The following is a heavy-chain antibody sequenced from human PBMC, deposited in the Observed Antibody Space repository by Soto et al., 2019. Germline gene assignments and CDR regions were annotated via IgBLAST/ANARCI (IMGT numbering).Heavy chain of an antibody. CDR3: ARDIGSYAYGEGY. V-gene: IGHV4-4*07. CDR1: GGSINSYW. D-gene: IGHD3-10*01. CDR2: VYSSGTT. J-gene: IGHJ4*02. Sequence: PSETLSLTCSASGGSINSYWRSWIRQPAGKGLEWIGRVYSSGTTDYNPSLNSRATLSVETSKNQFTLKLSSVTAADTAVYYCARDIGSYAYGEGYWGQGIQVTVSS.